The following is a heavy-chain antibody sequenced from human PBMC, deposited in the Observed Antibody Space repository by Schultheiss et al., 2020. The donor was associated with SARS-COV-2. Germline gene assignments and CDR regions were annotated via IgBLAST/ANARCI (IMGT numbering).Heavy chain of an antibody. J-gene: IGHJ5*02. CDR3: ARDGPDIVVGLGGNWFDP. D-gene: IGHD2-2*01. CDR2: IYYSGST. V-gene: IGHV4-39*02. CDR1: GGSISSSSYY. Sequence: SETLSLTCTVSGGSISSSSYYWGWIRQPPGKGLEWIGSIYYSGSTYYNPSLKSRVTISVDTSKNQFSLQLNSVTPEDTAVYYCARDGPDIVVGLGGNWFDPWGQGTLVTVSS.